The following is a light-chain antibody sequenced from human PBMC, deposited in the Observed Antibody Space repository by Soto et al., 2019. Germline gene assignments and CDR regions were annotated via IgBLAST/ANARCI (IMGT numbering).Light chain of an antibody. Sequence: QSVLTQPPSASGSPGQSVTISCTGTSSDVGGYNYVSWYQQHPGKAPRLMIYEVNKRPSGVPYRFSGSKSGNTASLTVSGLRADEGVVNNRSSYAGNNLLVFGGGTNLTVL. J-gene: IGLJ2*01. CDR3: SSYAGNNLLV. CDR2: EVN. V-gene: IGLV2-8*01. CDR1: SSDVGGYNY.